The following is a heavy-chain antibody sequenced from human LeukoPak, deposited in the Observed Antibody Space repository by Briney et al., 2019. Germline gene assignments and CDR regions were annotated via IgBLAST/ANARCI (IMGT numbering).Heavy chain of an antibody. V-gene: IGHV1-8*01. CDR1: GYTYSNYD. J-gene: IGHJ4*02. CDR3: ARGRGAAASI. D-gene: IGHD6-13*01. CDR2: MNPNSGYT. Sequence: GASVKVSCKASGYTYSNYDITWVRQATGQGLEWMGWMNPNSGYTDFAQKFQGRVTMTRNTSISTAYMELSSLRSEDTAVYYCARGRGAAASIWGQGTLVTVSS.